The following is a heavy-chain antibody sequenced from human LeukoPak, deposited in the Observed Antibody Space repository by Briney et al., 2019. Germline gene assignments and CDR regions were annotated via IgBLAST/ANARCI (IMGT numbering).Heavy chain of an antibody. CDR2: INHSGST. J-gene: IGHJ6*02. CDR3: XXXRIRYYYYYYGMDV. CDR1: GGSFSGYY. Sequence: SETLSLTCAVYGGSFSGYYWSWIRQPPGKGLEWIGEINHSGSTNYNPSLKSRVTISVDTSKNQFSLKLSSVTAADTAVYYCXXXRIRYYYYYYGMDVWGQGTTVTVSS. V-gene: IGHV4-34*01.